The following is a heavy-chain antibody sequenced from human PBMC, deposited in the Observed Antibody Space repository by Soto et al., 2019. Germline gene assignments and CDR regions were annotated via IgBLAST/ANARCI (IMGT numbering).Heavy chain of an antibody. Sequence: QVQLVESGGGVVQPGRSLRLSCVASGFAFDDYGMHWVRQAPGKGLEWVAVISKDGTNKNYADSMQGRLTISRENSKNTVFLQVNSLRGEDTAVYYCAKGVGGTPPDYYGMDVW. D-gene: IGHD1-26*01. CDR1: GFAFDDYG. CDR2: ISKDGTNK. J-gene: IGHJ6*01. CDR3: AKGVGGTPPDYYGMDV. V-gene: IGHV3-30*18.